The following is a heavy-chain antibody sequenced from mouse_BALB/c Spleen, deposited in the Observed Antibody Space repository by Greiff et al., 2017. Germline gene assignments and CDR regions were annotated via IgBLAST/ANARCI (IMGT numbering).Heavy chain of an antibody. CDR2: ISYSGST. V-gene: IGHV3-2*02. D-gene: IGHD2-3*01. J-gene: IGHJ4*01. CDR3: ARLRDYDGYLYAMDY. CDR1: GYSITSDYA. Sequence: EVQRVESGPGLVKPSQSLSLTCTVTGYSITSDYAWNWIRQFPGNKLEWMGYISYSGSTSYNPSLKSRISITRDTSKNQFFLQLNSVTTEDSATYYCARLRDYDGYLYAMDYWGQGTSVTVSS.